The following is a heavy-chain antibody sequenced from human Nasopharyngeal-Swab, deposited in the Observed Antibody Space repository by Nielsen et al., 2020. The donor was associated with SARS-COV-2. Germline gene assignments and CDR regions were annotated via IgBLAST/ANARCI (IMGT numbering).Heavy chain of an antibody. J-gene: IGHJ5*02. V-gene: IGHV4-31*11. CDR3: ARRSYSSSWYGGGLDP. Sequence: LRLSCAVYGGSFSGYYWSWIRQHPGKGLEWIGYIYYSGSTYYNPSLKSRVTISVDTSKNQFSLKLSSVTAADTAVYYCARRSYSSSWYGGGLDPWGQGTLVTVSS. D-gene: IGHD6-13*01. CDR1: GGSFSGYY. CDR2: IYYSGST.